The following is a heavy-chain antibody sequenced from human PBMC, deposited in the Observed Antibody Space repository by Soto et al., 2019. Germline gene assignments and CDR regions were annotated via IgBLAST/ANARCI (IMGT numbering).Heavy chain of an antibody. CDR2: LPEIGTNT. D-gene: IGHD1-26*01. J-gene: IGHJ4*02. V-gene: IGHV3-23*01. Sequence: GGSLRLSCAASGFTFSNYGMSWVRQAPGKGLEWVSALPEIGTNTYYADSVKGRFTISRDNSKNTLFLQINNQRAGDTAGYYCAKKSGVGATWYFDYWGQGTLVTVSS. CDR1: GFTFSNYG. CDR3: AKKSGVGATWYFDY.